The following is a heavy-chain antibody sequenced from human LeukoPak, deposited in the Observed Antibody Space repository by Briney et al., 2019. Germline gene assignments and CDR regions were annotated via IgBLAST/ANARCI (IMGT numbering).Heavy chain of an antibody. CDR2: IYYSGST. CDR1: GGSISSSSYY. V-gene: IGHV4-39*07. J-gene: IGHJ4*02. CDR3: ARESQSSSTPGY. Sequence: SETLSLTCTVSGGSISSSSYYWGWIRQPPGKRLEWIGSIYYSGSTYYNPSLKSRVTISVDTSKNQFSLKLSSVTAADTAVYYCARESQSSSTPGYWGQGTLVTVSS. D-gene: IGHD1-14*01.